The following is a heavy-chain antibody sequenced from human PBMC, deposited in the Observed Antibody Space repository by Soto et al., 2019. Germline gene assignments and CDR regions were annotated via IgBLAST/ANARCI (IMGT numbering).Heavy chain of an antibody. CDR2: IYPGDSDT. Sequence: PGESLKISCQGSGYSFTSNWIAWVRQMPWKGLEWMGIIYPGDSDTRYSPSFQGQVTISADKSINTAYLQWSSLKASDTAMYYCARYEDFWSGYYLGNWFDTWGQGTLVTVSS. D-gene: IGHD3-3*02. J-gene: IGHJ5*02. CDR3: ARYEDFWSGYYLGNWFDT. V-gene: IGHV5-51*01. CDR1: GYSFTSNW.